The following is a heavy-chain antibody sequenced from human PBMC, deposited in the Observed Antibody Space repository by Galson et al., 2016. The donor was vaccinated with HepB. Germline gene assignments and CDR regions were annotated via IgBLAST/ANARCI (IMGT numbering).Heavy chain of an antibody. J-gene: IGHJ5*02. D-gene: IGHD5-18*01. CDR3: ARDLTMVTTGWFDP. CDR2: IVAGNGDT. Sequence: SVKVSCKASGVTFSTSAVQWVRQARGQHLEWIGWIVAGNGDTKYAQKFQERVTITRDMSTRTAYMELSSLTSEDTAVYCCARDLTMVTTGWFDPWGQGTLVTVSS. CDR1: GVTFSTSA. V-gene: IGHV1-58*01.